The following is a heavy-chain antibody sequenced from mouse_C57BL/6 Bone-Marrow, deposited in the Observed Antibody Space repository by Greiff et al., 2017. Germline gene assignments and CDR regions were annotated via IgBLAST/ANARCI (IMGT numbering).Heavy chain of an antibody. CDR3: ARHDYGQGYFDV. CDR1: GFTFSDYG. V-gene: IGHV5-15*01. D-gene: IGHD1-1*02. CDR2: ISNLAYSI. Sequence: EVQGVESGGGLVQPGGSLKLSCAASGFTFSDYGMAWVRQAPRKGPAWVAFISNLAYSIYYADTVTGRFTISRENAKNTLYLEMSSLRSEDTAMYYCARHDYGQGYFDVWGTGTTVTVSS. J-gene: IGHJ1*03.